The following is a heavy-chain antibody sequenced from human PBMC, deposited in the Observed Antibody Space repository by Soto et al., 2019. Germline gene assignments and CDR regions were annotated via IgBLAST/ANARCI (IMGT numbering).Heavy chain of an antibody. Sequence: GGSLKTSRAASGFTFKNYVSSLVPQASGKGLDWVSGITGSGRDTYYADSVKGRFTISRDNSKNMVFLQMNSLRAEDTALYYCAKNGLDNSPSAIDSWGPGTLVTVSS. D-gene: IGHD2-8*01. CDR3: AKNGLDNSPSAIDS. CDR2: ITGSGRDT. CDR1: GFTFKNYV. J-gene: IGHJ4*02. V-gene: IGHV3-23*01.